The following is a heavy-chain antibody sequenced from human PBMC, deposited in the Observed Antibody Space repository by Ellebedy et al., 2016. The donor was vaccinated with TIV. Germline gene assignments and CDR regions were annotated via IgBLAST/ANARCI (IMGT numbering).Heavy chain of an antibody. CDR2: ISNDGSDQ. CDR3: ASRNWGGAITPYYFDW. J-gene: IGHJ4*02. Sequence: GGSLRLSCAASGFTFSDKAIHWVRQAPGKGLQWVAVISNDGSDQYYADSVKGRFTISRDNSKNTLYLQMNSLREEDTAVDHCASRNWGGAITPYYFDWWGQGTLVTVSS. D-gene: IGHD2-21*01. V-gene: IGHV3-30*04. CDR1: GFTFSDKA.